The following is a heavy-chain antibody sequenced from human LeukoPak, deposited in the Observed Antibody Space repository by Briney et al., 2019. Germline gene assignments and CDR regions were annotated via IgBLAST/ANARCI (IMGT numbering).Heavy chain of an antibody. V-gene: IGHV3-64*01. D-gene: IGHD5-18*01. Sequence: GGSLRLSCAASGFTFSSYAMHWVRQAPGKGLEYVSAISSNGGSTYYANFVKGRFTISRDNSKNTLYLQMGSLRAEDMAVYYCARGDSYGLIGGLYFDYWGQGTLVTVSS. J-gene: IGHJ4*02. CDR2: ISSNGGST. CDR3: ARGDSYGLIGGLYFDY. CDR1: GFTFSSYA.